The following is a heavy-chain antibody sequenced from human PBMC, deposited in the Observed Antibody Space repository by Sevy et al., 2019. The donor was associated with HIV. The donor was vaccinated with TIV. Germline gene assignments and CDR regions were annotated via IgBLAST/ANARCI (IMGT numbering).Heavy chain of an antibody. CDR1: GFTFSSYA. Sequence: GGSLRLSCAASGFTFSSYAMSWVRQAPGKGLEWVSAISGSGGSTYYADSVKGRFTISRDNSKNTLYLQMNSLRAEDTGVYYCAKDDFGRLGESWGQGTLVTVSS. V-gene: IGHV3-23*01. CDR3: AKDDFGRLGES. J-gene: IGHJ5*02. D-gene: IGHD3-16*01. CDR2: ISGSGGST.